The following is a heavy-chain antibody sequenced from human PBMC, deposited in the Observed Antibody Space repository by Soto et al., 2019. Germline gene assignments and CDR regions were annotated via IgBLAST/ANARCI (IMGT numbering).Heavy chain of an antibody. CDR1: GYTFTSYA. Sequence: ASVKVSCKASGYTFTSYAMHWVRQAPGQRLEWMGWINAGNGNTKYSQKFQGRVTITRDTSASTAYMELSSLRSEDTAVYYCARGRVTGTTSRGWFDPCGQGTLVTVSS. J-gene: IGHJ5*02. D-gene: IGHD1-20*01. CDR3: ARGRVTGTTSRGWFDP. CDR2: INAGNGNT. V-gene: IGHV1-3*01.